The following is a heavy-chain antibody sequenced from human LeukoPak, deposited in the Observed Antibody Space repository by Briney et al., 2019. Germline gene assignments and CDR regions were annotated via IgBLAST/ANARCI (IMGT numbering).Heavy chain of an antibody. CDR2: IIPVFGTT. Sequence: SVKVSCKASGGTFSTYVIPWVRQAPGQGLEWMGGIIPVFGTTNYAQKFHGRVTITTDESMSTAYMELSSLRSEDTAVYYCARCLGECQLVSWFGPWGQETLVTVSS. J-gene: IGHJ5*02. D-gene: IGHD3-16*01. CDR1: GGTFSTYV. V-gene: IGHV1-69*05. CDR3: ARCLGECQLVSWFGP.